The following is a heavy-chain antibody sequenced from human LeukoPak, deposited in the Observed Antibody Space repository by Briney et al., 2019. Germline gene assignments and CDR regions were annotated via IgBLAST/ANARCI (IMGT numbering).Heavy chain of an antibody. CDR3: ARYTSMVL. V-gene: IGHV3-74*01. CDR2: ISSDGSIT. D-gene: IGHD5-18*01. Sequence: GGSLRLSCAASGFSFRTYWMHWDRQAPGKGLVWVSRISSDGSITNYADSVKGRFTISRDNAKNTLYLQMNSLRAEDTAVYYCARYTSMVLWGQGTLVTVSS. CDR1: GFSFRTYW. J-gene: IGHJ4*02.